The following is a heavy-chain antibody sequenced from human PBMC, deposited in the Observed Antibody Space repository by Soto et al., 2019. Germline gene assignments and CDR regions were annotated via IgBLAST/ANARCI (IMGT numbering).Heavy chain of an antibody. CDR3: ARDLTMVRGVINAFDI. J-gene: IGHJ3*02. V-gene: IGHV3-7*01. CDR1: GFTFSSYW. D-gene: IGHD3-10*01. Sequence: GGSLRLSCAASGFTFSSYWMSWVRQAPGKGLEWVANIKQDGSNKYYVDSVKGRFTISRDNSKNTLYLQMNSLRAEDTAVYYCARDLTMVRGVINAFDIWGQGTMVTVS. CDR2: IKQDGSNK.